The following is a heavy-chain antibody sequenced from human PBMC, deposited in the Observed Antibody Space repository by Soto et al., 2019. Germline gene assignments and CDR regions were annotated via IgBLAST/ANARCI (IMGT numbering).Heavy chain of an antibody. Sequence: SETLSLTCTVSGGSMTNYFWNWIRQPPGKGLEWIGYIYYSGSTNYNPSLKSRVAMSLDTSKNQFSLKLRSVTAADTAVYYCARAAYYYVISGAPRPNYFDYWGQRAVVTVSS. D-gene: IGHD3-22*01. J-gene: IGHJ4*02. CDR3: ARAAYYYVISGAPRPNYFDY. CDR1: GGSMTNYF. V-gene: IGHV4-59*08. CDR2: IYYSGST.